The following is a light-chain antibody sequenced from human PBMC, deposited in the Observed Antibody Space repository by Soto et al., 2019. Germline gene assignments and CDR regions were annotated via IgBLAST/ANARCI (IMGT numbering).Light chain of an antibody. V-gene: IGLV2-14*03. CDR1: SSDVGAYKY. Sequence: QSALTQPASVSGSPGQSVTISCTGTSSDVGAYKYVSWYQKHPGKAPKLIIYGVSNRPSGVSNRFSGSKSGNTAFLTISVLQPEDEADYYCSSFTGPTTLAFFGTVTKVTVL. CDR2: GVS. J-gene: IGLJ1*01. CDR3: SSFTGPTTLAF.